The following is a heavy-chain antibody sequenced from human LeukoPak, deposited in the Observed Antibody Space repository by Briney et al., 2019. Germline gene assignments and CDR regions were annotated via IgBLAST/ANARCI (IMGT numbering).Heavy chain of an antibody. CDR2: ISASGGTT. CDR1: RFTFSSYA. J-gene: IGHJ4*02. CDR3: AKDGAPQQLVIY. D-gene: IGHD6-13*01. V-gene: IGHV3-23*01. Sequence: GGSLRLSCAASRFTFSSYAMTWVRQAPGKGLEWVSVISASGGTTYYADSVKGRFTISRDNSKNTLYLQMNSLRAEDTAIYYCAKDGAPQQLVIYWGRGTLVTVSS.